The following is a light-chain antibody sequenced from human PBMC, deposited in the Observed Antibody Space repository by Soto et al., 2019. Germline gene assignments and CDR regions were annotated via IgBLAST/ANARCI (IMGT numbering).Light chain of an antibody. CDR3: QQYGSSPST. V-gene: IGKV3-20*01. Sequence: EIVLTQSPGTLSLSPGERATLSCRASQSVSSSYLAWYQQKPGQAPRLLIYGASGRATGIPDRFSGSGSGTDFTLTISRLEPEDFEVYYCQQYGSSPSTFGQGTKLEIK. CDR1: QSVSSSY. J-gene: IGKJ2*01. CDR2: GAS.